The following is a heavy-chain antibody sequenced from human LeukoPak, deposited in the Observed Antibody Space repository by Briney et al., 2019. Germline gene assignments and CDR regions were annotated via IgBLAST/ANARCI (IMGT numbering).Heavy chain of an antibody. Sequence: SQTLSLTCTGSGGSISSGSYYWSWIRQPAGKGLEWIGRIYTSGSTNYNPSLKSRVTISVDTSKNQFSLKLSSVTAADTAVYYCARVKAGRGVVFDYWGQGTLVTVSS. J-gene: IGHJ4*02. D-gene: IGHD3-3*01. CDR2: IYTSGST. CDR1: GGSISSGSYY. V-gene: IGHV4-61*02. CDR3: ARVKAGRGVVFDY.